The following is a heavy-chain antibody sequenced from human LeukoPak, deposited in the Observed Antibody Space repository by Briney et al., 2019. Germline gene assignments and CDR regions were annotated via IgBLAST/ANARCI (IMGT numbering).Heavy chain of an antibody. J-gene: IGHJ4*02. CDR1: GYTFTSYY. V-gene: IGHV1-46*01. CDR2: INPSGGST. Sequence: GASVKVSCKASGYTFTSYYMHWVRQAPGQGLEWMGIINPSGGSTSYAQKFQGRVTMTRDTSTSTVYMELSSLRSEDTAVYYCARADYGDYAVVDGFDYWGQGTLVTVSS. D-gene: IGHD4-17*01. CDR3: ARADYGDYAVVDGFDY.